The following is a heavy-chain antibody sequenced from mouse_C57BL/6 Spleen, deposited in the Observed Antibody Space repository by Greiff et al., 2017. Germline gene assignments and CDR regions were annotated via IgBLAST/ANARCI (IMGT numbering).Heavy chain of an antibody. CDR3: TLITTGVARDYFDY. CDR1: GFNIKDDY. V-gene: IGHV14-4*01. Sequence: EVQLQQSGAELVRPGASVKLSCTASGFNIKDDYMHWVKQRPEQGLEWIGWIDPENGDTEYASKFKGKATITADTSSNKAYLQLRSLTSEDTAVYYCTLITTGVARDYFDYWGQGTTLTVSS. CDR2: IDPENGDT. D-gene: IGHD1-1*01. J-gene: IGHJ2*01.